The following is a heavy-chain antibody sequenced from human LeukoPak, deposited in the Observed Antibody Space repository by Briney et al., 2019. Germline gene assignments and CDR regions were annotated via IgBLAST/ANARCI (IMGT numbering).Heavy chain of an antibody. CDR3: AKGPNDSSNYLFDY. V-gene: IGHV3-23*01. CDR2: IVGSGVDT. J-gene: IGHJ4*02. D-gene: IGHD4-11*01. CDR1: GFTFSRHA. Sequence: GGSLRLSCAASGFTFSRHAMSWVRRAPGKGLEWVSVIVGSGVDTYYADSVRGRFTISRDNSKNTLYVQMNSLGAEDTAVYYCAKGPNDSSNYLFDYWGQGTLVTVSS.